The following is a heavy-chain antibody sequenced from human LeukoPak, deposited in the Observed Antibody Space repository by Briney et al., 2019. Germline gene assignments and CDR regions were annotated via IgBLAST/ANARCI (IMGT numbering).Heavy chain of an antibody. CDR2: ISGSSNYI. CDR3: AREENEVVPAVFDP. J-gene: IGHJ5*02. Sequence: GGSLRLSCAASGFTFSTYSMNWVRQAPGKGLEWVSSISGSSNYIYYSDSVKGRFTVSRDSAKNSLYLQMNSLRAEDTAVYYCAREENEVVPAVFDPWGQGTLVTVSS. CDR1: GFTFSTYS. D-gene: IGHD2-2*01. V-gene: IGHV3-21*01.